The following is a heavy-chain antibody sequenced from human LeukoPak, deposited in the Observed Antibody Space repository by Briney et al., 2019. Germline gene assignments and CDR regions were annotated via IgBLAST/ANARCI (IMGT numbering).Heavy chain of an antibody. V-gene: IGHV1-18*01. CDR1: GYTFTSYG. CDR3: ARDYLSVVTLSPGRC. Sequence: ASVKVSCKASGYTFTSYGISWVRQAPGQGLEWMGWISAYNGNTNYAQKLQGRVTMTTDTSTSTAYMELRSLRSDDTAVYYCARDYLSVVTLSPGRCWGQGTLVTVSS. CDR2: ISAYNGNT. D-gene: IGHD4-23*01. J-gene: IGHJ4*02.